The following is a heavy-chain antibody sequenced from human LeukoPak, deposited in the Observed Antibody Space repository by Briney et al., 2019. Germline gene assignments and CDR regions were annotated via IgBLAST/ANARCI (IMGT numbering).Heavy chain of an antibody. D-gene: IGHD3-10*01. CDR3: ATGYAIRGVIRGGLLDV. CDR1: GYTLTELS. CDR2: FDPEDGGT. Sequence: ASVKVSCKVSGYTLTELSMHWVRQAPGKGLEWMGGFDPEDGGTIYAQKFQGRVTMTEDTSTDTAYMEPSSLRSEDTAVYYCATGYAIRGVIRGGLLDVWGKGTTVTVSS. J-gene: IGHJ6*04. V-gene: IGHV1-24*01.